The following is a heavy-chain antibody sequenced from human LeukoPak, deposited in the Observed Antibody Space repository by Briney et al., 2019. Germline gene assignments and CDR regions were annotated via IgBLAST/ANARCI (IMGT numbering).Heavy chain of an antibody. CDR2: ISYDGSNK. CDR3: ARAQAGYSSGWPLDY. V-gene: IGHV3-30-3*01. Sequence: GGSLRLSCAASGFTFSSYAMHWVRQAPGKGLEWVAVISYDGSNKYYADSVKGRFTISRDNSKNTLYLQMNSLRAEDTAVYYCARAQAGYSSGWPLDYWGQGTLVTVSS. CDR1: GFTFSSYA. J-gene: IGHJ4*02. D-gene: IGHD6-19*01.